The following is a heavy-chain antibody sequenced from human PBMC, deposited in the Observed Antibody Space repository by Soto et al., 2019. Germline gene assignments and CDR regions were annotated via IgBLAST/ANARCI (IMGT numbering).Heavy chain of an antibody. CDR3: ARGRGYSYGLDP. D-gene: IGHD5-18*01. J-gene: IGHJ5*02. Sequence: QVQLQESGPGLVKPSQTLSLTCTASGDSISSNNNYWSWIRQPPGEGLEWIGFISYSGTTSYSPPLKSPVAISMDTSKNQFSLSLSSVTAADTAVYYCARGRGYSYGLDPWGQGTLVTVSS. CDR1: GDSISSNNNY. V-gene: IGHV4-30-4*01. CDR2: ISYSGTT.